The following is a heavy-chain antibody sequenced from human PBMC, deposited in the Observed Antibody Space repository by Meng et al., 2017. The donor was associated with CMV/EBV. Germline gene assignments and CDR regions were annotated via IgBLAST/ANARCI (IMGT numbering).Heavy chain of an antibody. Sequence: SSYYGGWIRQPPGKGLEWIESIYYSGSTYYNPALKSRVTISVDTSKNQFSLKLSSVTAADTTVYYCARVGWGYGDFWSGYNHNWFDPWGQGTLVTVSS. CDR3: ARVGWGYGDFWSGYNHNWFDP. CDR2: IYYSGST. CDR1: SSYY. V-gene: IGHV4-39*07. D-gene: IGHD3-3*01. J-gene: IGHJ5*02.